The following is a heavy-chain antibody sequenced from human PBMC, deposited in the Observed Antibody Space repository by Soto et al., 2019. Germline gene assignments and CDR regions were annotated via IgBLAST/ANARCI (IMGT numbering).Heavy chain of an antibody. CDR1: GFTFSNAW. D-gene: IGHD3-3*01. V-gene: IGHV3-15*01. CDR2: IKSKTDGGTT. CDR3: TTEGSITIFGVVIKNYYYYYMDV. Sequence: GGSLRLSCAASGFTFSNAWMSWVRQAPGKGLEWVGRIKSKTDGGTTDYAAPVKGRFTISRDDSKNTLYLQMNSLKTEDTAVYYCTTEGSITIFGVVIKNYYYYYMDVWGKGTTVTVSS. J-gene: IGHJ6*03.